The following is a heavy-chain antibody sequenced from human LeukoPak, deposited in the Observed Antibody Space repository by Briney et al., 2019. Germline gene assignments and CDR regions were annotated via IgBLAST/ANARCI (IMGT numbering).Heavy chain of an antibody. CDR2: IYYSGST. D-gene: IGHD3-22*01. Sequence: SETLSLTCTVSGGSISSSSYYWGWIRQPPGKGLEWIGSIYYSGSTYYNPSLKSRVTISVDTSKNQFSLKLSPVTAADTAVYYCATRPYYYDSSGYYYEGSWFDPWGQGTLVTVSS. J-gene: IGHJ5*02. V-gene: IGHV4-39*01. CDR1: GGSISSSSYY. CDR3: ATRPYYYDSSGYYYEGSWFDP.